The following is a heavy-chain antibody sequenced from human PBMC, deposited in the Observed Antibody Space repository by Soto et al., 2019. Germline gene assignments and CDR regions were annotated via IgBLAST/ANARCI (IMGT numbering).Heavy chain of an antibody. V-gene: IGHV3-21*01. CDR3: ARRDRGYAFDI. Sequence: XGSLRRTCAASGFTFSTYGMNWVRQAPGKGLDWVSSISIDSYYIYYADSVKGRFTISRDNAKNSLYLQVNSLRADDTAVYYCARRDRGYAFDIWGQGTMVTV. J-gene: IGHJ3*02. CDR1: GFTFSTYG. D-gene: IGHD2-15*01. CDR2: ISIDSYYI.